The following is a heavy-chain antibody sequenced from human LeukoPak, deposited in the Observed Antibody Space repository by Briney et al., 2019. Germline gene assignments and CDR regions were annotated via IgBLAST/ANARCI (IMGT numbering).Heavy chain of an antibody. V-gene: IGHV3-48*03. CDR2: ISSSGRTI. J-gene: IGHJ4*02. D-gene: IGHD2-15*01. CDR1: GFTFSRYE. CDR3: ARQGSAYYFDF. Sequence: GGSLRLSCAASGFTFSRYEMNWVRQAPGKGLEWISYISSSGRTIYYADSVKGRFTISRDNAKNSLYLQMNSLSAEDTAVYYCARQGSAYYFDFWGQGLLVTVSS.